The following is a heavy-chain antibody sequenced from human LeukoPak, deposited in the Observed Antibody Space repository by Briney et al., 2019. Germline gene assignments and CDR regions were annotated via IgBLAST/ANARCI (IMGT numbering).Heavy chain of an antibody. Sequence: GRSLRLSCAASGFTFSSYAMHWVRQAPGKGLEWVAVISYDGSNKYYADSVKGRFTISRDNSKNTLYLQMNSLRAEDTAVYYCAREDSSGYTVGFDYWGQGTLVTVSS. CDR3: AREDSSGYTVGFDY. D-gene: IGHD6-19*01. CDR2: ISYDGSNK. V-gene: IGHV3-30*04. CDR1: GFTFSSYA. J-gene: IGHJ4*02.